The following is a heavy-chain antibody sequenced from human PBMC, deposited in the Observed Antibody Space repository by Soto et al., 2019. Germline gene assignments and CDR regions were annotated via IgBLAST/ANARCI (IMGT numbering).Heavy chain of an antibody. CDR1: GFTFEDYA. V-gene: IGHV3-43*02. Sequence: EVQLVESGGGVVQPGGSLRLSCAASGFTFEDYALHWVRQSSGKGPEWVSLINADGSDRYYADSVKGRFTISRDNRKDSLYLQMNSLRPEDSAIYFCAKARFYFDSSLYDSWGQGTLVTVTS. CDR2: INADGSDR. D-gene: IGHD3-22*01. CDR3: AKARFYFDSSLYDS. J-gene: IGHJ4*02.